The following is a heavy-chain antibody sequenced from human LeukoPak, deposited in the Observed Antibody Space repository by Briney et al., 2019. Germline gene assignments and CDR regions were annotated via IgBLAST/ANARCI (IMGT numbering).Heavy chain of an antibody. Sequence: PGGSLRLSCADSQFTFNGSWMNCVTQAPGKGLEWVANMYPTGSQKRYVDSVKGRFTISKDNPGASLYLDMHSLRAEDTAIYYCAIWTSGNYWGQGTLVTVSS. D-gene: IGHD1-1*01. CDR1: QFTFNGSW. V-gene: IGHV3-7*01. CDR3: AIWTSGNY. CDR2: MYPTGSQK. J-gene: IGHJ4*02.